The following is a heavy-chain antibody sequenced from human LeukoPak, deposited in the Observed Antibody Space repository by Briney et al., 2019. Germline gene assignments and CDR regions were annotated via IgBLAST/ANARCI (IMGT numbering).Heavy chain of an antibody. CDR2: IKQDGSEK. V-gene: IGHV3-7*01. CDR3: ARVRVGAYDFEY. CDR1: GFTFSSYW. D-gene: IGHD3-10*01. Sequence: GGSLRLSCAASGFTFSSYWMSWVRQAPGKGREWVANIKQDGSEKYYVDSVKGRFTISRDNAKNTLYLQMNSLRAEDTAVYYCARVRVGAYDFEYWGQGTLVTVSS. J-gene: IGHJ4*02.